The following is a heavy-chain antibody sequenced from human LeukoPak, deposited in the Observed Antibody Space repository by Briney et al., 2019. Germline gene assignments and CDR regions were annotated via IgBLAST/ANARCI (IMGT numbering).Heavy chain of an antibody. D-gene: IGHD2-15*01. CDR1: GYSISSGYY. CDR2: IFHTGST. Sequence: SETLSLTCTVSGYSISSGYYWGWIRQPPGKGPEWIASIFHTGSTYYNPSLKSRVTISVDTSKNQFSLKLSSVTAADTAVYYCASQVVAAIYYYYYMDVWGKGTTVTVSS. J-gene: IGHJ6*03. CDR3: ASQVVAAIYYYYYMDV. V-gene: IGHV4-38-2*02.